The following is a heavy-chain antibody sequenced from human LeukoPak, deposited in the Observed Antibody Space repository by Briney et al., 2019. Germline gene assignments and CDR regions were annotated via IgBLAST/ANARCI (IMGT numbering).Heavy chain of an antibody. Sequence: SETLSLTCAVSGGSINSNNWWSWVRQPPGKGLEWIGEIYHSGSTNYNPSLKSRVTISVDKSKKQFSLKLSSVTAADTAVYYCASSGWEVYYFDYWGQGTLVTVSS. CDR2: IYHSGST. CDR1: GGSINSNNW. J-gene: IGHJ4*02. D-gene: IGHD6-19*01. CDR3: ASSGWEVYYFDY. V-gene: IGHV4-4*02.